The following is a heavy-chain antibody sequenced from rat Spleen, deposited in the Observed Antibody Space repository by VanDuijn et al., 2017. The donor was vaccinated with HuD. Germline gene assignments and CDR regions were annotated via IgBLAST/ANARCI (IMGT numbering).Heavy chain of an antibody. J-gene: IGHJ3*01. V-gene: IGHV5-22*01. Sequence: EVQLVESDGGLVQPGRSLKLSCAASGFTFSDYYMAWVRQTPKKGLEWVTSISYEDFTPFYRDSVKGRFTISRDTAQNTLYLQMNSPTSEDTATYYCTTYSDYATSPFAYWGRGALVTVSS. CDR1: GFTFSDYY. CDR2: ISYEDFTP. D-gene: IGHD1-6*01. CDR3: TTYSDYATSPFAY.